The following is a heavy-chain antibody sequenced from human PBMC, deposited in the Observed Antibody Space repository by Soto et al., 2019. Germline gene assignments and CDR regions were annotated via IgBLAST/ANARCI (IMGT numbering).Heavy chain of an antibody. D-gene: IGHD3-22*01. CDR3: ARGSDWSGTFEFADPYDRSGAPHS. V-gene: IGHV3-23*01. Sequence: GSLRLSCAGSGFTFINSVMTWVRQAPGKGLEWVSSISGSGKSAYYADSVKGRFTVSKDNSQNMLYLQMDRLRAEDTAFYYCARGSDWSGTFEFADPYDRSGAPHSWGQGTLVTVS. CDR1: GFTFINSV. J-gene: IGHJ4*02. CDR2: ISGSGKSA.